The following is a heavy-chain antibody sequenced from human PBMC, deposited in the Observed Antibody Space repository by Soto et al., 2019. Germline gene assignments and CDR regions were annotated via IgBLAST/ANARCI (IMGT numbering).Heavy chain of an antibody. CDR1: GFTFSGYS. V-gene: IGHV4-59*08. Sequence: GSLRLSCAASGFTFSGYSMNWIRQPPGKGLEWIGYIYYSGSTNYNPSLKSRVTISVDTSKNQFSLKLSSVTAADTAVYYCASSLIETTVTTFDYWGQGTLVTVSS. CDR3: ASSLIETTVTTFDY. D-gene: IGHD4-17*01. J-gene: IGHJ4*02. CDR2: IYYSGST.